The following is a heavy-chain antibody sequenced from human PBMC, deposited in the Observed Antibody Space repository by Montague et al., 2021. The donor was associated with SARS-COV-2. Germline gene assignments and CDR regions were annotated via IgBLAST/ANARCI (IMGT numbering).Heavy chain of an antibody. CDR3: ARYTSRMYGSFDY. Sequence: PALVKPTQTLTLTCTVSGFSLNTNGMGVGWIRQPPGEAPAWLALIYWDDDKRYSPSLKTRLTITKDTSRNRVVLTMTNVDPGDTGTYFCARYTSRMYGSFDYWGQGALVSASS. J-gene: IGHJ4*02. CDR2: IYWDDDK. CDR1: GFSLNTNGMG. V-gene: IGHV2-5*02. D-gene: IGHD3-16*02.